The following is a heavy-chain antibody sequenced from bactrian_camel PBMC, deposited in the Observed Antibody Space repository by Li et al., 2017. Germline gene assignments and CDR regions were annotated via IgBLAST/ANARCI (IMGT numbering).Heavy chain of an antibody. CDR2: LDSTGAS. CDR1: GSIHNRRH. D-gene: IGHD3*01. J-gene: IGHJ4*01. V-gene: IGHV3S53*01. Sequence: VQLVESGGGSVEVGGSLRLSCAASGSIHNRRHMGWFRQAAGKEREGVAALDSTGASTYAESVKGRFSISGDKNTLYLQMNNLRPDDTAMYYCAAIWTFRCFGPRDEKRFAYWGQGTQVTVSS. CDR3: AAIWTFRCFGPRDEKRFAY.